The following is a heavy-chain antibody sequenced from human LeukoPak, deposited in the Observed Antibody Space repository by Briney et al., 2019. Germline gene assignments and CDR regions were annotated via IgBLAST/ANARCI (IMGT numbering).Heavy chain of an antibody. Sequence: SETLSLTCTVSGGSISSYYWSWIRQPAGKGLEWIGRIYASGSTNYNPSLKSRVSISVDKSKNQFSLRLSSVTAADTAVYYCARERVNPGYEFWPEGYGIWGQGTMVTVSS. V-gene: IGHV4-4*07. D-gene: IGHD3-3*01. CDR2: IYASGST. CDR3: ARERVNPGYEFWPEGYGI. J-gene: IGHJ3*02. CDR1: GGSISSYY.